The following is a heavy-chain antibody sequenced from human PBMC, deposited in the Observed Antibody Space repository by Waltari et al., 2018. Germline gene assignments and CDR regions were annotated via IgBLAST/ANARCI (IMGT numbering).Heavy chain of an antibody. CDR1: GYTFTSYA. J-gene: IGHJ6*02. CDR2: INAGNGKT. Sequence: QVQLVQSGAEVKKPGASVKVSCKASGYTFTSYAMHWVRQAPGQRLEWMGWINAGNGKTKYSQKFQGRVTITRDTSASTAYMELSSLRSEDTAVYYCAREMVATTYYYGMDVWGQGTTVTVSS. CDR3: AREMVATTYYYGMDV. D-gene: IGHD5-12*01. V-gene: IGHV1-3*01.